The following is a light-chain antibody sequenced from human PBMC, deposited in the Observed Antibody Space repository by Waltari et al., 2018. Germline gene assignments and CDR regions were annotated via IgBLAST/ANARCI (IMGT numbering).Light chain of an antibody. CDR3: QKYNSAPLT. CDR2: DAS. V-gene: IGKV1-33*01. CDR1: QDITIF. Sequence: IRMTQSPSSLSASGGDTVPIPCHASQDITIFLNWYQQKPGKAPNLLIYDASKLERGVPSRISGSGSGTVFTFTIGDLQPEDVATYYCQKYNSAPLTFGGGTKVEIK. J-gene: IGKJ4*01.